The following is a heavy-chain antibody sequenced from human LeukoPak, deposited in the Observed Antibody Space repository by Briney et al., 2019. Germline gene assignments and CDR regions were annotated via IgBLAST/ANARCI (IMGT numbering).Heavy chain of an antibody. CDR3: ASLSQYYYDSSGYPYYFDY. CDR1: GGTFGSYA. CDR2: IIPIFGTA. J-gene: IGHJ4*02. V-gene: IGHV1-69*06. D-gene: IGHD3-22*01. Sequence: VASVKVSCKASGGTFGSYAISWVRQAPGQGLEWMGRIIPIFGTANYAQKFQGRVTITADKSTSTAYMELSSLRSEDTAVYYCASLSQYYYDSSGYPYYFDYWGQGTLVTVSS.